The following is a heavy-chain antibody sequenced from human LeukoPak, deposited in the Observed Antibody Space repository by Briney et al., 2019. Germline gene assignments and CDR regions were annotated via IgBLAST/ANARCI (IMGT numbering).Heavy chain of an antibody. CDR2: IYPGDSDT. CDR1: GYSFTSYW. D-gene: IGHD2-2*01. J-gene: IGHJ4*02. V-gene: IGHV5-51*01. CDR3: AKIDRQYCSRSSCYALDY. Sequence: GESLKISCKGSGYSFTSYWIGWVRQVPGKGLEWMGIIYPGDSDTRYSPSFQGQVTISVDKSISTAYLQWSSLKASDTAIYYCAKIDRQYCSRSSCYALDYWGQGTQVTVSS.